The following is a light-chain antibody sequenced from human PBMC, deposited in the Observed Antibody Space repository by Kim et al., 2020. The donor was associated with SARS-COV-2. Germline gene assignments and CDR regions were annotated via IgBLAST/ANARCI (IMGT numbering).Light chain of an antibody. Sequence: GKTVTISGNRSGGRIAGNYVHWYQQRPGSAPTTVVSEDKERPSGVPDRFSGSIDKSSNSASLIISGLKSEDEADYYCQSYDRTTVVFGGGTQLTVL. CDR1: GGRIAGNY. V-gene: IGLV6-57*03. CDR3: QSYDRTTVV. J-gene: IGLJ2*01. CDR2: EDK.